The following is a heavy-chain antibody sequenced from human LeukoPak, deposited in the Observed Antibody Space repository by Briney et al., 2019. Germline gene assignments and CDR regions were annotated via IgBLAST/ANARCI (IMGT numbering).Heavy chain of an antibody. D-gene: IGHD6-19*01. J-gene: IGHJ1*01. CDR1: GYSFTSYL. CDR2: INAGNGNT. CDR3: ARPLGYFSGWPEYFQH. V-gene: IGHV1-3*01. Sequence: ASVKVSCKASGYSFTSYLMHWVRQAPGQRLEWMGWINAGNGNTKYSQKFQGRVTITRDTSASTAYMELSSLRSEDTAVYYCARPLGYFSGWPEYFQHWGQGTLVTVSS.